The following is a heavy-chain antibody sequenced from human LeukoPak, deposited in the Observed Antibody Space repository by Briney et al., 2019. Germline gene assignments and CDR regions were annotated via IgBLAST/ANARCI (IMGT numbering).Heavy chain of an antibody. CDR2: IIPIFGTA. Sequence: GASVKVSYKASGGTFSSYAISWVRQAPGQGLEWMGGIIPIFGTANYAQKFQGRVTITTDESTSTAYMELSSLRSEDTAVYYCARVVYSGYDFLSYWFDPWGQGTLVTVSS. J-gene: IGHJ5*02. CDR1: GGTFSSYA. CDR3: ARVVYSGYDFLSYWFDP. D-gene: IGHD5-12*01. V-gene: IGHV1-69*05.